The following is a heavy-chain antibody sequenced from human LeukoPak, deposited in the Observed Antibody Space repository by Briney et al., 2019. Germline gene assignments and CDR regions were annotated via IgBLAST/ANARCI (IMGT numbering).Heavy chain of an antibody. Sequence: TSETLSLTCAVYGGSFSGYYWSWIRQPPGKGLEWIGEINHSGSTNYNPSLKSRVTISVDTSKNQFSLKLSSVTAADTAVYYCARDFGRRYQTGFDYWGQGTLVTVSS. CDR1: GGSFSGYY. CDR3: ARDFGRRYQTGFDY. V-gene: IGHV4-34*01. CDR2: INHSGST. D-gene: IGHD1-14*01. J-gene: IGHJ4*02.